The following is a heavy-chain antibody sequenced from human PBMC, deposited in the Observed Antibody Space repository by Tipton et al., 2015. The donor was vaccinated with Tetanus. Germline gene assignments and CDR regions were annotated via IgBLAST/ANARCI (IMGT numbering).Heavy chain of an antibody. J-gene: IGHJ4*02. V-gene: IGHV4-30-4*01. CDR1: GGSISSGDNY. D-gene: IGHD1-26*01. CDR2: INYSGST. CDR3: ARDVGGHYYFDF. Sequence: TLSLTCTVSGGSISSGDNYWSWIRQSPGKGLEWIGYINYSGSTYFNPSLKSRVTISADMSENQFSLRLTSVTAADTAVYYCARDVGGHYYFDFWGQGSLVTVSS.